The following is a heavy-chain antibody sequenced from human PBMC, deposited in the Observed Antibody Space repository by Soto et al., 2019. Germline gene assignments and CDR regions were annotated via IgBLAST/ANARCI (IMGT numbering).Heavy chain of an antibody. CDR1: SVSNAW. D-gene: IGHD3-9*01. Sequence: SVSNAWMNWVRQAPGKGLEWVGRIKSKTDGGTTDYAAPVKGRFTISRDDSKNTLYLQMNSLKTEDTAVYYCTTDSGYGAFDIWCQGTMVTVSS. CDR3: TTDSGYGAFDI. CDR2: IKSKTDGGTT. J-gene: IGHJ3*02. V-gene: IGHV3-15*07.